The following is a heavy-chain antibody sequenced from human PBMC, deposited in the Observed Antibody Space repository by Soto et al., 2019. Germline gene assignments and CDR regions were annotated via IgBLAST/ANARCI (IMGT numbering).Heavy chain of an antibody. CDR3: ARVFNYGAPWFDP. CDR1: GGSISSGGYY. Sequence: SETLSLTCTVSGGSISSGGYYWSWIRQHPGKGLEWIGYIYYSGSTYYNPSLKSRVTISVDTSKNQFSLKLSSVTAADTAVYYCARVFNYGAPWFDPWGQGTLVTVSS. V-gene: IGHV4-31*03. D-gene: IGHD3-10*01. J-gene: IGHJ5*02. CDR2: IYYSGST.